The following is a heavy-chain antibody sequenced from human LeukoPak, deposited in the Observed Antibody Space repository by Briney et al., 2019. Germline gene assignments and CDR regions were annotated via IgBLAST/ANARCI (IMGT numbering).Heavy chain of an antibody. CDR2: IWYDGSNK. V-gene: IGHV3-33*01. J-gene: IGHJ4*02. CDR1: GFTLSSYG. CDR3: ARDWGKGDY. D-gene: IGHD3-16*01. Sequence: GRSLRLSCAASGFTLSSYGMHWVRQAPGKGLEWVSLIWYDGSNKYYADSAKGRFTISRDNSKNTLYLQMNSLRAEDTAVYYCARDWGKGDYWGQGTLVTVSS.